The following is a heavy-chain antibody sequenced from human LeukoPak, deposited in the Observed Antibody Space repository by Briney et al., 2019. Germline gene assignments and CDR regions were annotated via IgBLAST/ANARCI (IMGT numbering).Heavy chain of an antibody. D-gene: IGHD3-22*01. Sequence: PSETLSLTCTVSGGSISSYYWSWIRQPAGKGLEWIGRIYTSGSTNYNPSLKSRVTMSVDTSKIQFSLKPSSVTAADTAVYYCARTYYDSSGYYYSSSAFDIWGQGTMVTVSS. CDR1: GGSISSYY. J-gene: IGHJ3*02. CDR2: IYTSGST. V-gene: IGHV4-4*07. CDR3: ARTYYDSSGYYYSSSAFDI.